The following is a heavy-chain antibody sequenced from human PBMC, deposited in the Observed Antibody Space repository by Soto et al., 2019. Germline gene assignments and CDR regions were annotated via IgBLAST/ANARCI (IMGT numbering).Heavy chain of an antibody. CDR3: VSQRTTVITKAYFDY. J-gene: IGHJ4*02. Sequence: PSETLSLTCTVSGGSVTNSSYYWGWIRQSPGKGLEWIGSVCYRGRSYSKSSVKSRVTISVDTSKNQFSLNLNSVTASDTAVYFCVSQRTTVITKAYFDYWGPGALVTVSS. D-gene: IGHD4-4*01. V-gene: IGHV4-39*01. CDR1: GGSVTNSSYY. CDR2: VCYRGRS.